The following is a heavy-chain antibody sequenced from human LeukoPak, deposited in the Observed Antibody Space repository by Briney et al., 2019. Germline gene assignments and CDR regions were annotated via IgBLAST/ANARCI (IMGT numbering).Heavy chain of an antibody. V-gene: IGHV4-4*02. D-gene: IGHD3-16*02. CDR3: AREGGSYRPLDY. J-gene: IGHJ4*02. CDR2: VNLHGGT. CDR1: GGSITQNKY. Sequence: TSSETLSLIYGVSGGSITQNKYWTWDRQPPREGLEGIWDVNLHGGTNYYSSLLRRVAISVDTSANHVSLQMTSVTAADTAVYYCAREGGSYRPLDYSGQGTLVTVSS.